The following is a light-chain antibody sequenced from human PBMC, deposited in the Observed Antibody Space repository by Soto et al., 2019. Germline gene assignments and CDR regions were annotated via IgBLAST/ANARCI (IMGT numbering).Light chain of an antibody. CDR2: GNI. CDR3: QSYDRSLSGVL. J-gene: IGLJ2*01. V-gene: IGLV1-40*01. CDR1: RSNIGAGYD. Sequence: QSVLTQPPSVSGAPGQRVTISCTGSRSNIGAGYDVHWYQQIPGTAPKLLIYGNINRPSGVPDRFSGSESGTSASLAITGLRVGDDADYYCQSYDRSLSGVLFGGGTKPPVL.